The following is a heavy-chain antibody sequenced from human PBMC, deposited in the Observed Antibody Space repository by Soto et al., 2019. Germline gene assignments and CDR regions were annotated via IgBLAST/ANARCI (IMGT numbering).Heavy chain of an antibody. CDR2: IYYTGSA. J-gene: IGHJ4*02. CDR3: ARGDYIFNYFDY. CDR1: GDSISSGDYY. V-gene: IGHV4-31*03. D-gene: IGHD4-4*01. Sequence: QVQLQESGPGLVKPSQTLSLTCTVSGDSISSGDYYWSWIRQHPGKGLEWIGYIYYTGSAYYNLSLRSRVSISIETSKTQFSLNLNSVTAADTAVYYCARGDYIFNYFDYWGQGTLVTVSS.